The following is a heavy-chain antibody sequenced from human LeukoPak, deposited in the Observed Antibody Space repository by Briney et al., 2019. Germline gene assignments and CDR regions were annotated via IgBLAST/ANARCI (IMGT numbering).Heavy chain of an antibody. CDR1: GFTFSSYE. CDR3: AELGITMIGGV. D-gene: IGHD3-10*02. V-gene: IGHV3-48*03. CDR2: ISSSGSTI. Sequence: GGSLRLSCEASGFTFSSYEMDWVGQAPGKGLEWVSYISSSGSTIYYADSVKGRFTISRDNAKNSLYLQMNSLRAEDTAVYYCAELGITMIGGVWGKGTTVTISS. J-gene: IGHJ6*04.